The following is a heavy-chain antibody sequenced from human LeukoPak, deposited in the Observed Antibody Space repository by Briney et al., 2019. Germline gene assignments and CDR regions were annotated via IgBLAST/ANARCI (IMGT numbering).Heavy chain of an antibody. CDR3: ARESSSSSTNWFDP. Sequence: SGPTLVNPTQTLTVTCTFSGFSLSTTGVGVGWIRQPPGKALEWLALIYWNDDKRYSPSLKSRLTITKDTSKNQVVLTMTNMDPVDTATYYCARESSSSSTNWFDPWGQGTLVTVSS. J-gene: IGHJ5*02. D-gene: IGHD6-6*01. CDR1: GFSLSTTGVG. CDR2: IYWNDDK. V-gene: IGHV2-5*01.